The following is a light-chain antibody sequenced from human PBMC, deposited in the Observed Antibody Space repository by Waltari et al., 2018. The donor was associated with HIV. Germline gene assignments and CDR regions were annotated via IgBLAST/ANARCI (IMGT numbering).Light chain of an antibody. Sequence: DIVMTQSPDSLDVSLGERATINCRSSQSLYNSNNKNSLAWYQQKPGQPTKLRIYWASTWNSGVPDRFTGSGSGTDFTRSISSLQAEDVAVYYCQQHDVSPYTFGQGTKV. V-gene: IGKV4-1*01. CDR3: QQHDVSPYT. CDR1: QSLYNSNNKNS. CDR2: WAS. J-gene: IGKJ2*01.